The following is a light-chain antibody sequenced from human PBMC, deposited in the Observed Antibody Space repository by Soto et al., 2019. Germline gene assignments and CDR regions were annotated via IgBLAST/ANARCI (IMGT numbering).Light chain of an antibody. J-gene: IGLJ2*01. CDR2: EVS. V-gene: IGLV2-14*01. Sequence: QSALTQPASVSGSPGQSITISCTGTSSDVGGYNYVSWYQQHPGKAPKLMIYEVSYRPSGVSNRFSASKSGNTASLTISGLQAADEADYYCSSYTSSSTLVFGGGTQLTVL. CDR1: SSDVGGYNY. CDR3: SSYTSSSTLV.